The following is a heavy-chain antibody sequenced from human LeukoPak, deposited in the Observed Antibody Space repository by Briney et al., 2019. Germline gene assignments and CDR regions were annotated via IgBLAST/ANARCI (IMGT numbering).Heavy chain of an antibody. CDR2: IKQDGSEK. CDR3: ARNGGGNVYDY. J-gene: IGHJ4*02. Sequence: GGSLRLSCAASGFTFSSYWMSWVRQAPGKGLEWVANIKQDGSEKYYVDSVKGRFTISRDNSKNTLYLQMNSLRAEDTAVYYCARNGGGNVYDYWGQGTLVTVS. V-gene: IGHV3-7*01. CDR1: GFTFSSYW. D-gene: IGHD1-1*01.